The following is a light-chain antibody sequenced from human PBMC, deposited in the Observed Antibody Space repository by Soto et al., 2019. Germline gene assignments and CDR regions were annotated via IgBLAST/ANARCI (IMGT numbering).Light chain of an antibody. V-gene: IGKV3-20*01. Sequence: IVLTQSPGTLSLSPGERATLSCMASQSVSSSYLAWYQQKPGQAPRLLIYGASSRATGIPDMFSGSGSGRVFTLTITRLEPEDFAVYYCEQYGRSPFTFGPRTKVHIK. CDR3: EQYGRSPFT. J-gene: IGKJ3*01. CDR1: QSVSSSY. CDR2: GAS.